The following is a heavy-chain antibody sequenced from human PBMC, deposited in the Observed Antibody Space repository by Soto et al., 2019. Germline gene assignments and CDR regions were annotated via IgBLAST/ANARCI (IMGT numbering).Heavy chain of an antibody. Sequence: QFTLKESGPTLVKPTQTLTLTCTFSGFSLSTSGVGVAWIRQSPGKALEWLALIYWDDDKRYSPSLKSRLTITKDTSKNQVVLTMTNMDPVDTATYFCAHRNPRIAASDYWGQGILVTVSS. V-gene: IGHV2-5*02. D-gene: IGHD6-13*01. CDR3: AHRNPRIAASDY. J-gene: IGHJ4*02. CDR1: GFSLSTSGVG. CDR2: IYWDDDK.